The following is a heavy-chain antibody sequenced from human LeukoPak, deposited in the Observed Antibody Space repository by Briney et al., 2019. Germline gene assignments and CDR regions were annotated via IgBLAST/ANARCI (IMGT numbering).Heavy chain of an antibody. J-gene: IGHJ4*02. Sequence: PVRSLRLSCTASGFTFGDYAMSWFRQAPGKGLEWVGFIRSKAYGGTTEYAAPVKGRFTISRDDSKSIAYLQMNSLKTEDTAVYYCTRDSGIAVAGPEGYWGQGTLVTVSS. CDR1: GFTFGDYA. CDR3: TRDSGIAVAGPEGY. CDR2: IRSKAYGGTT. D-gene: IGHD6-19*01. V-gene: IGHV3-49*03.